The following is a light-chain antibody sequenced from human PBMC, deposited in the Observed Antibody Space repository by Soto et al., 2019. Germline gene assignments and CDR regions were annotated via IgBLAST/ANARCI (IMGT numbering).Light chain of an antibody. Sequence: DIKMTQSPSTLSASVGDRVTITCRASQSISTWLAWYQQKPGLAPKLLIYRASRLESGVPSTFSASGSETEFTLTVTSLQPDDFATYYCQQYQKIPWTFGQVTKVDI. CDR3: QQYQKIPWT. V-gene: IGKV1-5*03. J-gene: IGKJ1*01. CDR1: QSISTW. CDR2: RAS.